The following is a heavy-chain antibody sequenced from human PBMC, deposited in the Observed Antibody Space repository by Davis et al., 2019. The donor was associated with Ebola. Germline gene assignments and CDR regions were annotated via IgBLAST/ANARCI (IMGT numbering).Heavy chain of an antibody. CDR2: IYYYGKA. CDR3: ARVPLYRGGSCYSRYYYDS. V-gene: IGHV4-31*03. CDR1: GDSIFSNGFP. D-gene: IGHD2-15*01. Sequence: PSETLSLTCTVSGDSIFSNGFPWTWIRHHPGKGLEWIGNIYYYGKAFYNPSLKIRLSISMDTSNNQFSLALSSVTAADTAVYHCARVPLYRGGSCYSRYYYDSWSQGTLVTVSS. J-gene: IGHJ4*02.